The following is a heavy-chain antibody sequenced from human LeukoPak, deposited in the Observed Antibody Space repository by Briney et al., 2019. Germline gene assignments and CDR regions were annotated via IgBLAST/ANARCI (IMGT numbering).Heavy chain of an antibody. Sequence: PSQTLSLTCAVSGGSISSGGYSWSWIRQPPGKGLEWIGYIYHSGSTYYNPSLKSRVTISVDRSKNQFSLKLSSVTAADTAVYYCASLSTMTPRWGQGTLVTVSS. V-gene: IGHV4-30-2*01. J-gene: IGHJ4*02. D-gene: IGHD3-22*01. CDR1: GGSISSGGYS. CDR3: ASLSTMTPR. CDR2: IYHSGST.